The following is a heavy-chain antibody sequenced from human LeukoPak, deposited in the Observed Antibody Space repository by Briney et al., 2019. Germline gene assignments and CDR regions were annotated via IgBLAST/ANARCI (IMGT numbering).Heavy chain of an antibody. CDR2: ISSSGSTI. J-gene: IGHJ6*03. CDR3: ARGVPAAIPYYYYYMDV. V-gene: IGHV3-48*03. Sequence: GGSLRLSCAASGFTFSSYEMNWVRQAPGKGLEWVSYISSSGSTIYYADSVKGRFTISRDNAKNSLYLQMNSLRAEDTAVYYCARGVPAAIPYYYYYMDVWGKGTTVTISS. D-gene: IGHD2-2*02. CDR1: GFTFSSYE.